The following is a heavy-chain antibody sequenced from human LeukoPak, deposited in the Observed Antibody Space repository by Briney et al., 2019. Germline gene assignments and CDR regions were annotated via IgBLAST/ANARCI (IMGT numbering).Heavy chain of an antibody. V-gene: IGHV4-59*01. CDR1: GDSIPGDY. Sequence: SETLSLTCTVSGDSIPGDYWTWIRQPPGKGLEWIGYIYYTGTTNYNPSLNSRLTISVDMSKNQFSLNLSSITAADTAVYYCARVGRTEEGGYSYYYIDVWGYGTTVTVSS. J-gene: IGHJ6*03. CDR2: IYYTGTT. D-gene: IGHD4-11*01. CDR3: ARVGRTEEGGYSYYYIDV.